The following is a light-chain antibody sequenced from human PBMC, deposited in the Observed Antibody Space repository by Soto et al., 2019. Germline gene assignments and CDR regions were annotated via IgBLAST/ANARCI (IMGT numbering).Light chain of an antibody. Sequence: DIQLTQSPSFLSASVGDRFTITCRASQGISSYLAWYQQKPGKAPKLLIYSASTLPSGVPSRFSGSGSGTEFTLTISSLQPEDFATYYCHQLNSYPLTFGGGTKVEI. J-gene: IGKJ4*01. CDR2: SAS. CDR3: HQLNSYPLT. CDR1: QGISSY. V-gene: IGKV1-9*01.